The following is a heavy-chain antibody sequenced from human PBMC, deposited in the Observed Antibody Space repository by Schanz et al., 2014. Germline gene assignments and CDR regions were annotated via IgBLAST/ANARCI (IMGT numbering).Heavy chain of an antibody. D-gene: IGHD1-26*01. V-gene: IGHV3-23*01. CDR3: ARDHTTESYYSAGPPIDY. CDR1: GFTFSSYA. CDR2: ISDSGDTA. Sequence: EVQLLESGGGLVQPGGSLRLSCAASGFTFSSYAMSWVRQAPGKGLEWVSLISDSGDTAYYADSVKGRFTISRDNSKNTLYLQMKSLRAEDTAVYYCARDHTTESYYSAGPPIDYWGQGTLLTVSS. J-gene: IGHJ4*02.